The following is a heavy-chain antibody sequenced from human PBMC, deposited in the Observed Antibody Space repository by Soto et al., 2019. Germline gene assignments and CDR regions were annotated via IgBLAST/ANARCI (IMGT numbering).Heavy chain of an antibody. CDR3: SKDDSGAADI. V-gene: IGHV4-4*07. J-gene: IGHJ3*02. Sequence: QVQLQESGPGLVEPSETLSLTCTVSGGSISSYSWNWIRQPAGKGLEWIGRVDTTGVTNYIPSLKRRVTMSVDRSKNQFPLNLRFVTAADTAVYFCSKDDSGAADIWGQGTMVTVS. CDR2: VDTTGVT. D-gene: IGHD3-16*01. CDR1: GGSISSYS.